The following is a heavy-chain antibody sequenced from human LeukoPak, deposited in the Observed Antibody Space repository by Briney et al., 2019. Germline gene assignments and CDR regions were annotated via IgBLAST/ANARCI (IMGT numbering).Heavy chain of an antibody. J-gene: IGHJ4*02. CDR2: IDKNDATT. Sequence: GGSLRLSCAASGFTFSNYAMSWVRQAPGKGLEWVSRIDKNDATTNYADSVRGRFTISRDNSKNTLHLQMSSLRDEDTAVYYCAKYNGQLLEQWYYDYWGQGTLVTVPS. D-gene: IGHD1/OR15-1a*01. CDR3: AKYNGQLLEQWYYDY. CDR1: GFTFSNYA. V-gene: IGHV3-23*01.